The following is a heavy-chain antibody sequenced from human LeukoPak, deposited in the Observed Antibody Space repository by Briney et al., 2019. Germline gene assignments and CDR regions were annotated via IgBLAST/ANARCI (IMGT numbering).Heavy chain of an antibody. CDR1: GFTFSNYW. CDR2: IKQDGSEK. D-gene: IGHD3-3*01. V-gene: IGHV3-7*01. CDR3: ARFGDFWSGYYGDY. Sequence: GSLRLSCAASGFTFSNYWMSWVRQAPGKGLEWVANIKQDGSEKYYVDSVKGRFTISRDNAKNLLYLQMNSLRAEDTAVYYCARFGDFWSGYYGDYWGQGTLVTVSS. J-gene: IGHJ4*02.